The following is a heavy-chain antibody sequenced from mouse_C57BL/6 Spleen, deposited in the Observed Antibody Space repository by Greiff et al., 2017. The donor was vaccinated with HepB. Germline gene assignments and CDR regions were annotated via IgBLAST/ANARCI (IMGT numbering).Heavy chain of an antibody. D-gene: IGHD1-1*01. CDR1: GYTFTSYW. CDR3: ARGDGSSPYYAMDY. J-gene: IGHJ4*01. Sequence: QVQLQQPGAELVKPGASVKLSCKASGYTFTSYWMHWVKQRPGRGLEWIGRIDPNSGGTKYNEKFKSKATLTVDKPSSTAYMQLSSLTSEVSAVYYCARGDGSSPYYAMDYWGQGTSVTVSS. CDR2: IDPNSGGT. V-gene: IGHV1-72*01.